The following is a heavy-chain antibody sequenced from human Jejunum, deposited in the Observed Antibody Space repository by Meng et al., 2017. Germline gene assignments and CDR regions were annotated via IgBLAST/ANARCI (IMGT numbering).Heavy chain of an antibody. CDR3: ARDPRTNWASRFFDN. Sequence: QVHLQRSGPGLGRPSGPLSLTCSASGGSVRTTDWWSWVRQPPGKGLEWIGEISRSGRANYNPSLKGRVTISLDRSMNLFSLKLDSVTAADAAVYYCARDPRTNWASRFFDNWGQGTLVTVSS. D-gene: IGHD1/OR15-1a*01. CDR1: GGSVRTTDW. J-gene: IGHJ4*02. V-gene: IGHV4-4*02. CDR2: ISRSGRA.